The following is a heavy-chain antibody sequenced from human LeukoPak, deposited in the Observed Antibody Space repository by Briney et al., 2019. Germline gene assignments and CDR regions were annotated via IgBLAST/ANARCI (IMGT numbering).Heavy chain of an antibody. V-gene: IGHV3-66*01. D-gene: IGHD3-22*01. CDR2: IYSGGST. J-gene: IGHJ4*02. CDR3: ARVNPTSSGFYAY. CDR1: GFTVSSNY. Sequence: PGGSLRLSCAASGFTVSSNYMTWVRQAPGKGLEWVSVIYSGGSTYYADSVKGRFTISRDNSKSTLYLQMNSLRAEDTAVYYCARVNPTSSGFYAYWGQGTPVTVSS.